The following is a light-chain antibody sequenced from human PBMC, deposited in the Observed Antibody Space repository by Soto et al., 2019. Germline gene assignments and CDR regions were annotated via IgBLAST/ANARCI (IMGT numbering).Light chain of an antibody. CDR3: QSYDSSLSAYV. Sequence: QSVLTQPPSVSGAPGQRVSISCTGSSSNVGAGFDVHWYQQLPRAAPKLLIFRNTNRPSGVPDRFSGSKSGTSASLAITGLQVEDEADYYCQSYDSSLSAYVFGTGTKLTVL. V-gene: IGLV1-40*01. CDR2: RNT. J-gene: IGLJ1*01. CDR1: SSNVGAGFD.